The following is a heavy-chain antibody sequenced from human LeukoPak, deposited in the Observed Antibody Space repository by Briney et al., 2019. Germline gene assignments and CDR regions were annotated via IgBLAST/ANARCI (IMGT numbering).Heavy chain of an antibody. Sequence: ASVKVSCKVSGYTLTELSMHWVRQAPGKGLEWMGGFDPEDGETIYAQKFQGRVTMTEDTSTDTAYMELSSLRSEDTAVYYCATDRPGYCSSTSCYFDYWGQGTLVTVSS. D-gene: IGHD2-2*01. V-gene: IGHV1-24*01. CDR3: ATDRPGYCSSTSCYFDY. CDR2: FDPEDGET. CDR1: GYTLTELS. J-gene: IGHJ4*02.